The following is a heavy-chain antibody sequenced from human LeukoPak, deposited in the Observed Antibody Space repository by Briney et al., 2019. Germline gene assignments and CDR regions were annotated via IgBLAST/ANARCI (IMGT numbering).Heavy chain of an antibody. CDR3: APHYDSWKGYFDN. J-gene: IGHJ4*02. Sequence: GGSLRLSCAVSGFTFSTYWMSWFRQAPGKGLEWVANIKLDGSENYYVDSVKGRFTISRDNANKSLYLQMNSLRAEDTAVYYCAPHYDSWKGYFDNWGQGTLVTVSS. D-gene: IGHD3-3*01. V-gene: IGHV3-7*05. CDR2: IKLDGSEN. CDR1: GFTFSTYW.